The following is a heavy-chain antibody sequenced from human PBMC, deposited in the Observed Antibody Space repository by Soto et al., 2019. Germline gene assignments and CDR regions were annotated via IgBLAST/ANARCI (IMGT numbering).Heavy chain of an antibody. Sequence: ASVKVSCKASGYTFTSYYMHWVRQAPGQGLEWMGIINPSGGSTSYAQKFQGRVTMTRDTSTSTVYMELSSLRSEDTAVYYCARAYGFWSGHRNVFYYYGMDVWGQVTTVTVS. CDR1: GYTFTSYY. CDR3: ARAYGFWSGHRNVFYYYGMDV. J-gene: IGHJ6*02. V-gene: IGHV1-46*01. D-gene: IGHD3-3*01. CDR2: INPSGGST.